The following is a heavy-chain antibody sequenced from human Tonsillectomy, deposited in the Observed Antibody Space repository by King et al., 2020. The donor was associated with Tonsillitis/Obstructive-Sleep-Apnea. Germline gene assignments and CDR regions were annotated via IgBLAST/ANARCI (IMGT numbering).Heavy chain of an antibody. CDR2: INWNGGGT. CDR3: ARSGGYYYDYYMDV. D-gene: IGHD3-16*01. Sequence: VQLVESGGGVVRPGGSLRLSCAASGFTFDDYGMSWVRQAPGKGLEWVSAINWNGGGTGYADSVKGRFSISRDNAKKLVYLQMNSLRAEDTALYHCARSGGYYYDYYMDVWGKGTTVTVSS. J-gene: IGHJ6*03. V-gene: IGHV3-20*01. CDR1: GFTFDDYG.